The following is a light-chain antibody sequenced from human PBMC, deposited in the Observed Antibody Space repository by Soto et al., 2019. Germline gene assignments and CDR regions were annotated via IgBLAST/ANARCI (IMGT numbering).Light chain of an antibody. CDR2: EVT. V-gene: IGLV2-14*01. J-gene: IGLJ3*02. CDR3: SSYTSSSTLEV. CDR1: SSDVGGYNF. Sequence: QSALTQPASVSGSPGQSITISCTGTSSDVGGYNFVSWYQQHPGKAPKVMIYEVTYRPSGVSNRFSGSKSGNTASLTISGLQAEDEAEYYCSSYTSSSTLEVFGGGTKVTVL.